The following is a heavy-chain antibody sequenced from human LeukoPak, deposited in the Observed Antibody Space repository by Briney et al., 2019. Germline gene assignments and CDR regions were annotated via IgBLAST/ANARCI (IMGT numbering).Heavy chain of an antibody. V-gene: IGHV4-30-4*08. CDR1: SYSNSSNYY. D-gene: IGHD3-22*01. CDR2: IYYSGST. J-gene: IGHJ4*02. Sequence: SETLSLTCTVSSYSNSSNYYWGWIRQPPGKGLEWIGYIYYSGSTYYNPSLKSRVTISVDTSKNQFSLKLSSVTAADTAVYYCARGRPYYYDSSGPLYFDYWGQGTLVTVSS. CDR3: ARGRPYYYDSSGPLYFDY.